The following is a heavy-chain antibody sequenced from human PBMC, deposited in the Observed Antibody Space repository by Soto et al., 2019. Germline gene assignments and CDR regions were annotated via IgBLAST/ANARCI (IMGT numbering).Heavy chain of an antibody. J-gene: IGHJ6*02. CDR2: IWYDGSNK. D-gene: IGHD4-17*01. Sequence: GGSLRLSCAASGFTFSSYGMHWVRQAPGKGLEWVAVIWYDGSNKYYADSVKGRFTISRDNSKNTLYLQMNSLRAEDTAVYYCARGPGDYVLVVTVGYYYGMDVWGQGTTVTVSS. CDR3: ARGPGDYVLVVTVGYYYGMDV. CDR1: GFTFSSYG. V-gene: IGHV3-33*01.